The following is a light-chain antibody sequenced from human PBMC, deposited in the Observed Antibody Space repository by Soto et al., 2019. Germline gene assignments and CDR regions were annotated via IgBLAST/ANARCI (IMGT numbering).Light chain of an antibody. CDR3: QQYGRLPLS. Sequence: EILLTQSPGTLSLSPGDRATLSCRASQSLGSTFLAWYQQKSGQSPRLLIYGASDRATDVPDRFSGSGSGADFTLTISRLEPEDFAVYFCQQYGRLPLSFGGGTMVEIK. CDR2: GAS. J-gene: IGKJ4*01. CDR1: QSLGSTF. V-gene: IGKV3-20*01.